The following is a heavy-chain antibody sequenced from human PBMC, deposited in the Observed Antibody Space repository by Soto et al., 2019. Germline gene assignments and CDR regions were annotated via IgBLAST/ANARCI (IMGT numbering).Heavy chain of an antibody. V-gene: IGHV4-59*01. J-gene: IGHJ5*02. CDR2: VYYSGTT. CDR3: ARDYLWSGFDP. Sequence: QVQLQESGPGLVKPSETLSLTCTVSNGSISTYYWSWVRQAPGKGLEWIGYVYYSGTTNYDPSLKSRVTISVDTSKNQFSLKLKSVTAADTAVYYCARDYLWSGFDPWGQGILVTVSS. CDR1: NGSISTYY. D-gene: IGHD2-21*01.